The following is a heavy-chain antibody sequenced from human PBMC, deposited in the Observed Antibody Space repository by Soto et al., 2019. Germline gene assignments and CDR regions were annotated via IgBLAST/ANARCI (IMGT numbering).Heavy chain of an antibody. Sequence: GGSLRLSCTASGFTFSSYAMSWVRQAPGEELEWVSTISGNSGKTNYAESVKGRFSISRDNSKNTVHLQLDSLRAEDTAVYFCAKLGFVLMELYYFHQWGHGTLVTVSS. CDR3: AKLGFVLMELYYFHQ. CDR2: ISGNSGKT. J-gene: IGHJ4*01. D-gene: IGHD2-8*01. CDR1: GFTFSSYA. V-gene: IGHV3-23*01.